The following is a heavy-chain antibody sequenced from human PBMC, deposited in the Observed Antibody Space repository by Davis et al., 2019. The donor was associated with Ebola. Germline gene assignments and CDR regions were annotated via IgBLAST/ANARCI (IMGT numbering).Heavy chain of an antibody. CDR3: ARDAQSTVVTTYFDY. J-gene: IGHJ4*02. CDR1: GYTFTTYG. D-gene: IGHD4-23*01. V-gene: IGHV1-18*04. Sequence: ASVKVSCRASGYTFTTYGISWVRQAPGQGLEWMGWISTYNGKTNYAQKVQDRVTMTTDTSTSTANMELRSLRSDDTAVYYCARDAQSTVVTTYFDYWGQGTLVTVSS. CDR2: ISTYNGKT.